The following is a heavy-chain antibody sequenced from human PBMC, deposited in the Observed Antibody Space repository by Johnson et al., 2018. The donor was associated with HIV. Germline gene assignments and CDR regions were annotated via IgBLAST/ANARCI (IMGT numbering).Heavy chain of an antibody. CDR1: GFTFSSYA. V-gene: IGHV3-20*04. CDR3: STGDIVVMVGETLLPLHDAFDI. Sequence: VQLVESGGGLVQPGGSLRLSCAASGFTFSSYAMSWVRQAPGKGLEWVSGINWNGGSTGYADSVKGRFTISRDNAKNSLYLQLNSLRTEDTAVYYCSTGDIVVMVGETLLPLHDAFDIWGQGTMVTVSS. CDR2: INWNGGST. D-gene: IGHD2-8*01. J-gene: IGHJ3*02.